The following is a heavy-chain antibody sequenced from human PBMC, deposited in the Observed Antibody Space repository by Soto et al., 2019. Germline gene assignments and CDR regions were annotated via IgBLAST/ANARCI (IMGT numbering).Heavy chain of an antibody. CDR1: GGTFSSYA. Sequence: QVQLVQSGAEVKKPGSSVKVSCKASGGTFSSYAISWVRQAPGQGLEWMGGIIPIFGTANYAQKFQGRVTITADESTNTAYMELSSLRSEDTAVYYCAGEVPAAMMGRNYYYGMDVWGQGTTVTVSS. CDR2: IIPIFGTA. CDR3: AGEVPAAMMGRNYYYGMDV. D-gene: IGHD2-2*01. J-gene: IGHJ6*02. V-gene: IGHV1-69*12.